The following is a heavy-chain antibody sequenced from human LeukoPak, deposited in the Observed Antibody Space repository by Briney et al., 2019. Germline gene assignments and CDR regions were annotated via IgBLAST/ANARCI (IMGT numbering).Heavy chain of an antibody. J-gene: IGHJ4*02. CDR2: ITSSGAST. CDR1: GFTFSNYA. CDR3: AKGGPVVAGAFDY. Sequence: TGGSLRLSCAASGFTFSNYAMSWVRQAPGKGLEWVSTITSSGASTDYADSVKGRFTISRDNSKNMLYLQMNSLRVEDTAVYYCAKGGPVVAGAFDYWGRGTLVTVSS. V-gene: IGHV3-23*01. D-gene: IGHD2-15*01.